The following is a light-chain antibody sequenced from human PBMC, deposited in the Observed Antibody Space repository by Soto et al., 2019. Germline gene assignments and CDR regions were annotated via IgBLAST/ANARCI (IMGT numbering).Light chain of an antibody. Sequence: DIVMTQSPDSLAVSLGERATINCKSSQNVLYSSNNNNYLAWYQQKPGQPPKLLIFWASTRESGVPDRFSGSGSGADFTLTISSLQAEDVAVYYCQQYCSTPFTFGPGTKVDIK. CDR3: QQYCSTPFT. CDR2: WAS. V-gene: IGKV4-1*01. J-gene: IGKJ3*01. CDR1: QNVLYSSNNNNY.